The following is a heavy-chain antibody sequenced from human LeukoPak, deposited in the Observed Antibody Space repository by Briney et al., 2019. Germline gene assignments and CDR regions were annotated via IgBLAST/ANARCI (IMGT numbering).Heavy chain of an antibody. CDR2: INEDGGDK. J-gene: IGHJ5*02. CDR1: GFTFSNFW. Sequence: GGSLRLSCAASGFTFSNFWMTWVRQAPGKGLQWVATINEDGGDKYYVDSVKGPFTISRDNAKNSLFLQMNNLRAEDTAVYYCVRGRFRLNPWGQGTLVIVSS. CDR3: VRGRFRLNP. V-gene: IGHV3-7*01.